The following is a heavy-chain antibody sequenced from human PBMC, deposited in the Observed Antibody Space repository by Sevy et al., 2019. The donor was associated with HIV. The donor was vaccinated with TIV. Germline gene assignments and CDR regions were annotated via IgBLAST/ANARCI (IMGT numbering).Heavy chain of an antibody. V-gene: IGHV3-7*01. CDR3: VRAIATADSF. CDR2: INQDGSVN. CDR1: GFSLNSYW. Sequence: GGSLRLSCVASGFSLNSYWMLWVRQASGKGLEWVANINQDGSVNYYADSVKGRFTISRDNARNLVSLQMNILRVEDTAVYYCVRAIATADSFWGQGTLVTVSS. D-gene: IGHD6-13*01. J-gene: IGHJ4*02.